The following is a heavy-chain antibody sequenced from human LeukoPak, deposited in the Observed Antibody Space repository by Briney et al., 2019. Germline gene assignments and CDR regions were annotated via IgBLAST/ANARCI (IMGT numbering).Heavy chain of an antibody. CDR1: GYTFTSSG. D-gene: IGHD3-10*01. J-gene: IGHJ4*02. CDR2: ISAYNGNT. CDR3: ARVWLVSQAYYGYGDY. V-gene: IGHV1-18*01. Sequence: GASVKGSCKASGYTFTSSGISWVGQAPGQGIGWIGWISAYNGNTNYAQKLQGRVTMTTDTSTSTAYMELRSLRSDDTAVYYCARVWLVSQAYYGYGDYWGQGTLVTVSS.